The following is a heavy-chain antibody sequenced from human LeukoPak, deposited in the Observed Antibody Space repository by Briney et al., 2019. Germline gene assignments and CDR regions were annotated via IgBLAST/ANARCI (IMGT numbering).Heavy chain of an antibody. D-gene: IGHD6-19*01. CDR1: AFILSGHW. CDR3: AKEGSSGWIPTRHFDH. J-gene: IGHJ4*02. CDR2: ISGSGGST. V-gene: IGHV3-23*01. Sequence: PGGSLRLPCEGSAFILSGHWMNWVRHTPGKGLEWVSTISGSGGSTYYADSVKGRFTISRDNAKNTLSLQMSSLRAEDTAVYYCAKEGSSGWIPTRHFDHWGLGTLVTVSS.